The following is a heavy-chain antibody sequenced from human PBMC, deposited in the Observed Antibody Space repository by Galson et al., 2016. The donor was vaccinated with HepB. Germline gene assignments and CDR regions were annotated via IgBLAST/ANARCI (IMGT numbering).Heavy chain of an antibody. D-gene: IGHD1-26*01. CDR3: ATPRDLNGSYWQPRD. CDR1: GFTFSDFG. Sequence: SLRLSCAASGFTFSDFGMHWVRQAPGKGMEWVAVITYDGSHKYYADSVKGRFTISRDSSKNTLFLQMNSLRAEDTAVYYCATPRDLNGSYWQPRDWGQGTLVTVSS. V-gene: IGHV3-30*03. J-gene: IGHJ4*02. CDR2: ITYDGSHK.